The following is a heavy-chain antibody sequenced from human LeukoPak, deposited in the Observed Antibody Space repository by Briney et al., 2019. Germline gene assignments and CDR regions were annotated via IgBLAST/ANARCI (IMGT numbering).Heavy chain of an antibody. Sequence: GGSLRLSCAGSGFTFSSYAMHWVRQAPGKGLEWVAVISYDGSNKYYADSVKGRFTISRDNSKNTLYLQMNSLRAEDTAVYYCARDPGVLRFLEWSDAFDIWGQGTMVTVSS. CDR2: ISYDGSNK. J-gene: IGHJ3*02. CDR3: ARDPGVLRFLEWSDAFDI. D-gene: IGHD3-3*01. CDR1: GFTFSSYA. V-gene: IGHV3-30-3*01.